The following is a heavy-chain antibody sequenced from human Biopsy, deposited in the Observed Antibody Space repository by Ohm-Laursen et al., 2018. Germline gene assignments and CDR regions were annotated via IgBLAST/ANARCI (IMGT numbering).Heavy chain of an antibody. J-gene: IGHJ5*02. V-gene: IGHV3-23*01. CDR2: INGGGGST. D-gene: IGHD3-3*01. CDR3: ARDLYGFCGGCPFDP. Sequence: GSLRLSCTASGFTFSDHYMEWVRQAPGKGLECVSIINGGGGSTWYSDPVKGRFTFSRDNSKNTLYLQMNSLRAEDTAMYYCARDLYGFCGGCPFDPWGQGTLVTVSP. CDR1: GFTFSDHY.